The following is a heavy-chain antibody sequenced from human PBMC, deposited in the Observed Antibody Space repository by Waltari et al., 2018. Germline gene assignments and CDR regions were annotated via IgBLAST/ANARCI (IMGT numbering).Heavy chain of an antibody. CDR1: GFSFNTYT. Sequence: EVQLVESGGGLVKPGGSLRLSGAASGFSFNTYTMNWVRQAQGKGLEWVSSISSTSSDIYYADSVKGRFTISRDNAKSSLYLQLNSLRAEDTAVYYCAGGYSSYYGMDVWGQGTTVTVS. CDR2: ISSTSSDI. J-gene: IGHJ6*02. D-gene: IGHD6-13*01. V-gene: IGHV3-21*02. CDR3: AGGYSSYYGMDV.